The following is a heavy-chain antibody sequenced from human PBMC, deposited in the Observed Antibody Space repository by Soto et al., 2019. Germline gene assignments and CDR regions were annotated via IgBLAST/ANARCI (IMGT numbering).Heavy chain of an antibody. V-gene: IGHV3-23*01. CDR2: ISGSGGST. CDR3: AKVKRRWLPEAAFDI. Sequence: EVQLLESGGGLVQPGGSLRLSCAASGFTFSSYAMSWVRQAPGKGLEWVSAISGSGGSTYYADSVKGRFTISSDNSKNTLYQKMNSLRAEDTAVYYSAKVKRRWLPEAAFDIWGKGTMVTVSS. D-gene: IGHD5-12*01. J-gene: IGHJ3*02. CDR1: GFTFSSYA.